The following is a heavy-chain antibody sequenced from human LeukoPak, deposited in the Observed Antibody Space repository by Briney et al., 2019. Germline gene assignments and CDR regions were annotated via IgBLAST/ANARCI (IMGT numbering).Heavy chain of an antibody. CDR3: AILTAAINYFDS. CDR2: ITPNSGVT. CDR1: GYTFTGDY. D-gene: IGHD6-25*01. Sequence: ASVKVSCKASGYTFTGDYLHWVRQAPGQGLEWMGCITPNSGVTSSAQRFQGRVTMTKDTSLSTAYMERSRMRSHDTAVYYCAILTAAINYFDSWGQGPLVTVSS. V-gene: IGHV1-2*02. J-gene: IGHJ4*02.